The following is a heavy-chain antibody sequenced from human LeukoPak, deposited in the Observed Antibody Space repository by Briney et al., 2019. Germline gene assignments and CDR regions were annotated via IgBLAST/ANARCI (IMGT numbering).Heavy chain of an antibody. D-gene: IGHD3-9*01. Sequence: GGSLRLSCAASGFTFSSYAMHWVRQAPGKGLEWVAVISYDGSNKYYADSVKGRFTISRDTSKNPLYLQMTSLRAQDTAVYYCARGPYYDILTGSPLYYGMDVWGQGTTVTVSS. J-gene: IGHJ6*02. CDR1: GFTFSSYA. CDR2: ISYDGSNK. V-gene: IGHV3-30-3*01. CDR3: ARGPYYDILTGSPLYYGMDV.